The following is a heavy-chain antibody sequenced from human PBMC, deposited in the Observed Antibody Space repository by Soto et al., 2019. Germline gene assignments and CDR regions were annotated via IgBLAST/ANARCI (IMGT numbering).Heavy chain of an antibody. J-gene: IGHJ4*02. CDR3: ALFPISVAAAGTLYFDY. V-gene: IGHV1-69*12. D-gene: IGHD6-13*01. Sequence: QVQLVQSGAEVKKPWSSVKVSCKASGGTFSSYAISWVRQAPGQGLEWMGGIIPIFGTANYAQKFQGRVTITADDTKSTANIGLRSLRSEDTAVYYCALFPISVAAAGTLYFDYWGQGTLVTVSS. CDR2: IIPIFGTA. CDR1: GGTFSSYA.